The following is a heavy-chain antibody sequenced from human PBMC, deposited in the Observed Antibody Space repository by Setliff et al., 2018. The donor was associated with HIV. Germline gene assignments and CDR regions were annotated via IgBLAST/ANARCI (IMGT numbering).Heavy chain of an antibody. CDR2: IYYSGST. J-gene: IGHJ6*03. D-gene: IGHD6-19*01. CDR1: GGSISSGYYY. V-gene: IGHV4-31*03. CDR3: ARGYPGIAVAGLSYYYYYYMDV. Sequence: SETLSLTCTVSGGSISSGYYYWSWIRQHPGKGLEWIGYIYYSGSTYYNPSLKSRVTISVETSKNQFSLNLKSVTAADTAVYYCARGYPGIAVAGLSYYYYYYMDVWGKGTTVTVSS.